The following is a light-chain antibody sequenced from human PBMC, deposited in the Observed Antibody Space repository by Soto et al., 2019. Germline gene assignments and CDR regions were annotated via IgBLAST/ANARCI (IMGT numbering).Light chain of an antibody. J-gene: IGKJ1*01. CDR3: QQYGSSPWT. CDR1: QSVSSSY. CDR2: GAS. V-gene: IGKV3-20*01. Sequence: EIVLTQSPGTLSLSPGERATLSCRASQSVSSSYLAWYQQKPGQAPRLLIYGASSRATGIPDRFSVGGSGTDFTLTISRLEPEDFAVYYCQQYGSSPWTFGQGTKVDIK.